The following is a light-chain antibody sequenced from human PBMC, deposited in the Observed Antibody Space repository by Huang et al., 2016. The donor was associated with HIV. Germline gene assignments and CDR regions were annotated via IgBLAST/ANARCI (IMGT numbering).Light chain of an antibody. CDR3: QQYFHIPLT. CDR2: WAA. Sequence: DVVMTQSPDSLALFLGERATINCKSSQSLLWSSNDKTYLAWYQQKPRQSPKLLISWAADREYGVPGRFTRSGCGTDFTLTINTLQTEDVAVYYCQQYFHIPLTFGRGTRVEIK. CDR1: QSLLWSSNDKTY. V-gene: IGKV4-1*01. J-gene: IGKJ4*02.